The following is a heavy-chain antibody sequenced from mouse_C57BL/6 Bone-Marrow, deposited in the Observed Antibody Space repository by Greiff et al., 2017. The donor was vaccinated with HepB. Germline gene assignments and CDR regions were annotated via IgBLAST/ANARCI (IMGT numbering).Heavy chain of an antibody. D-gene: IGHD1-1*01. CDR1: GYTFTSYW. CDR2: IHPNSGST. Sequence: QVQLQQPGAELVKPGASVKLSCKASGYTFTSYWMHWVKQRPGQGLEWIGMIHPNSGSTNYNEKFKSKATLTVDKSSSTAYMQLSSLTSEDSAVYYCARGYYYGSSPWFAYWGQGTLVTVSA. V-gene: IGHV1-64*01. CDR3: ARGYYYGSSPWFAY. J-gene: IGHJ3*01.